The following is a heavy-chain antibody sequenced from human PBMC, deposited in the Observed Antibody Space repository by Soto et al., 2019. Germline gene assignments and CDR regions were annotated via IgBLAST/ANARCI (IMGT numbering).Heavy chain of an antibody. Sequence: ASVKVSCKASGYTFTGYYMHWVRQAPGQGLEWMGWINPNSGGSNYAQKFQGWVTMTRDTSISTAYMELSRLRSDDTAVYYCARAEDTALYYFDYWGLGTLVTVSS. V-gene: IGHV1-2*04. J-gene: IGHJ4*02. CDR3: ARAEDTALYYFDY. CDR2: INPNSGGS. D-gene: IGHD5-18*01. CDR1: GYTFTGYY.